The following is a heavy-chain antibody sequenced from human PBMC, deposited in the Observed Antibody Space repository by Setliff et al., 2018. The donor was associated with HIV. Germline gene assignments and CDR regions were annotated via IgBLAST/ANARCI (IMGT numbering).Heavy chain of an antibody. J-gene: IGHJ5*02. CDR2: INPNSGGT. V-gene: IGHV1-2*02. Sequence: ASVKVSCKASGYTFTDYYMHWVRQAPGQGLEWMGWINPNSGGTIYAQKFQDRVTMTRDTSSSTAYMELSRLRSDDTAVYYCARAGVLRYPAAWFDPWGQGTLVTVSS. D-gene: IGHD3-9*01. CDR1: GYTFTDYY. CDR3: ARAGVLRYPAAWFDP.